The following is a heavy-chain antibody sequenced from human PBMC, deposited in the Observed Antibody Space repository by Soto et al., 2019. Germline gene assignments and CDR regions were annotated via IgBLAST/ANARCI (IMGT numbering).Heavy chain of an antibody. CDR3: AREGALKPFSS. Sequence: GGSLRLSCVASGFTFSNYNMNWVRQAPGKGLEWVSHISGTGVYIHYADAVKGRFTISRDDAKSSVYLQMNSLRAEDTAVYYCAREGALKPFSSWGQGALVTVSS. J-gene: IGHJ5*02. CDR2: ISGTGVYI. V-gene: IGHV3-21*01. CDR1: GFTFSNYN.